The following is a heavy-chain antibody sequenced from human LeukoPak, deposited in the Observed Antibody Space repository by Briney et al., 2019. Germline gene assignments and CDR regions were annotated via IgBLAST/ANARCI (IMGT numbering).Heavy chain of an antibody. CDR2: IYPGDSDT. J-gene: IGHJ4*02. CDR1: GYSFTSYW. D-gene: IGHD6-19*01. V-gene: IGHV5-51*01. CDR3: ARHAYSSGWYFDY. Sequence: GESLKISCKGSGYSFTSYWIGWIRQMPGKGLEWMGIIYPGDSDTRYSPSFQGQVTISADKSISTAYLQWSSLKASDTAMYYCARHAYSSGWYFDYWGQGTLVTVSS.